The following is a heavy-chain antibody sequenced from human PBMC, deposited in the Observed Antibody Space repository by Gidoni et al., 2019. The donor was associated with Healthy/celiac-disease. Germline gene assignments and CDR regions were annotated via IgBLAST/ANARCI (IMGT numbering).Heavy chain of an antibody. D-gene: IGHD1-20*01. J-gene: IGHJ4*02. CDR1: GFTFSSYS. V-gene: IGHV3-48*01. CDR2: ISSSSSTI. CDR3: ARGERYTDNDY. Sequence: EVQLVESGGGLVQPGGSLRLSCAASGFTFSSYSMNWVRQAPGKGLEWVSYISSSSSTIYYADSVKGRFTISRDNAKNSLYLQMNSLRAEDTAVYYCARGERYTDNDYWGQGTLVTVSS.